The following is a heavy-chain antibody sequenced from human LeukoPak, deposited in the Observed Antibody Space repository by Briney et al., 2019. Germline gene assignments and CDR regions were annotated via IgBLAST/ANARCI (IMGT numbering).Heavy chain of an antibody. V-gene: IGHV1-24*01. CDR3: ATVASLAAGRAEYFQH. Sequence: GASVKVSCKASGYTFTDYYMHWVQQAPGKGLEWMGGFDPEDGETIYAQKFQGRVTMTEDTSTDTAYMELSSLRSEDTAVYYCATVASLAAGRAEYFQHWGQGTLVTVSS. CDR2: FDPEDGET. J-gene: IGHJ1*01. D-gene: IGHD6-13*01. CDR1: GYTFTDYY.